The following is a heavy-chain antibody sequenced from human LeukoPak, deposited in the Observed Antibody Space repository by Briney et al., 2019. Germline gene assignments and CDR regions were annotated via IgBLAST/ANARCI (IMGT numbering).Heavy chain of an antibody. CDR2: ISGSGGST. CDR3: AKSPRGLWKNWFGP. V-gene: IGHV3-23*01. D-gene: IGHD1-1*01. CDR1: GFTFSSYA. J-gene: IGHJ5*02. Sequence: GGSLRLSRAASGFTFSSYAMSWVRQAPGKGLEWVSAISGSGGSTYYADSVKGRFTISRDNSKNTLYLQMNSLRAEDTAVYYCAKSPRGLWKNWFGPWGQGTLVTVSS.